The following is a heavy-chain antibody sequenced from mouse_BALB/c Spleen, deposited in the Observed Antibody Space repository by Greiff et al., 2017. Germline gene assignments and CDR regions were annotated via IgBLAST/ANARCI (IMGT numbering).Heavy chain of an antibody. CDR3: AREGGGNYYFDY. CDR2: ISSGSSTI. CDR1: GFTFSSFG. D-gene: IGHD2-1*01. V-gene: IGHV5-17*02. Sequence: VQLKQSGGGLVQPGGSRKLSCAASGFTFSSFGMHWVRQAPEKGLEWVAYISSGSSTIYYADTVKGRFTISRDNPKNTLFLQMTSLRSEDTAMYYCAREGGGNYYFDYWGQGTTLTVSS. J-gene: IGHJ2*01.